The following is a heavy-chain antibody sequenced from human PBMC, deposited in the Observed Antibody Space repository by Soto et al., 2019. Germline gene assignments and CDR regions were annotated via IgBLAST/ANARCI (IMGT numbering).Heavy chain of an antibody. J-gene: IGHJ4*02. Sequence: EVQLLESGGGLVQPGGSLRLSCAVSGFTFGRYAMTWVRQAPGQGLEWVSVIGPSGSSTYYADSVKGRFTISRDNSKNTLYLHMNSLRAEDTAVYYCARTFYYDSTGYYRTFDYWGQGTRFTVSS. CDR1: GFTFGRYA. CDR2: IGPSGSST. V-gene: IGHV3-23*01. D-gene: IGHD3-22*01. CDR3: ARTFYYDSTGYYRTFDY.